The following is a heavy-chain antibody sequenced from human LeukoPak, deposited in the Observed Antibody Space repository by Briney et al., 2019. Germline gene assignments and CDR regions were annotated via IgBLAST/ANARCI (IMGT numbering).Heavy chain of an antibody. Sequence: ASVKVSCKASGYTFTSYGISWVRQAPGQGLEWMGWISAYNGNTNYAQKLQGRVTMTTDTSTSTAYMELRSLRSDDTAVYYCARVDIVVVPAAISNIDYYYYYYMDVWGKGTTVTVSS. J-gene: IGHJ6*03. D-gene: IGHD2-2*01. CDR3: ARVDIVVVPAAISNIDYYYYYYMDV. V-gene: IGHV1-18*04. CDR2: ISAYNGNT. CDR1: GYTFTSYG.